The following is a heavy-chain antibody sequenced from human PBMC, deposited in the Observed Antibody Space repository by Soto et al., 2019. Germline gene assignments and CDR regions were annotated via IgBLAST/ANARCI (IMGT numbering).Heavy chain of an antibody. D-gene: IGHD3-9*01. CDR2: INHSGST. Sequence: SETLCLTCAVDGGSFSGYYWSWIRQPPGKGLEWIGEINHSGSTNYNPSLKSRVTISVDTSKNQFSLKLSSVPAADTAVYYCARVRDDILTVLIGVFDIGGKGTMVPVSS. CDR1: GGSFSGYY. J-gene: IGHJ3*02. CDR3: ARVRDDILTVLIGVFDI. V-gene: IGHV4-34*01.